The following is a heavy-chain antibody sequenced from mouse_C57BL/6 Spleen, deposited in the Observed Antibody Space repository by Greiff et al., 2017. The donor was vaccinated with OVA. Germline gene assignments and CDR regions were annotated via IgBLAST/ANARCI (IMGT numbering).Heavy chain of an antibody. CDR2: ISSGGSYT. V-gene: IGHV5-6*01. Sequence: EVNVVESGGDLVKPGGSLKLSCAASGFTFSSYGMSWVRQTPDKRLEWVATISSGGSYTYYPDSVKGRFTISRDNAKNTLYLQMSSLKSEDTAMYYCARQVIYDGYVDYWGQGTTLTVSS. CDR3: ARQVIYDGYVDY. J-gene: IGHJ2*01. D-gene: IGHD2-3*01. CDR1: GFTFSSYG.